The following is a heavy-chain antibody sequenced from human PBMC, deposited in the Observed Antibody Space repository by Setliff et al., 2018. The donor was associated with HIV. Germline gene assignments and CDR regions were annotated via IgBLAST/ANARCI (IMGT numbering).Heavy chain of an antibody. CDR1: GFTFNSYW. CDR2: IQQDGGDK. V-gene: IGHV3-7*03. J-gene: IGHJ3*02. Sequence: PGGSLRLSCAASGFTFNSYWMNWVRQAPGKGLEWVANIQQDGGDKYYVDSVKGRFTISRDNAKNSLYLQMNSLRAEDTAVYYCAKDLDIVVVPAAPDAFDIWGQGTMVTVSS. CDR3: AKDLDIVVVPAAPDAFDI. D-gene: IGHD2-2*03.